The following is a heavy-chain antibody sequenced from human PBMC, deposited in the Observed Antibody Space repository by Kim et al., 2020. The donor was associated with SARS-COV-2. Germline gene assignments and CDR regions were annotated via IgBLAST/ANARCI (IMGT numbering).Heavy chain of an antibody. CDR1: GYSFTSYW. D-gene: IGHD3-9*01. V-gene: IGHV5-51*01. CDR3: ARPPVRFKYYDILTGYNAGYDAFDI. CDR2: IYPGDCDT. Sequence: GESLKISCKGSGYSFTSYWIGWVRQMPGKGLEWMGIIYPGDCDTRYSPSFQGQVTISADKSISTAYLQWSSLKASDTAMYYCARPPVRFKYYDILTGYNAGYDAFDIWGQGTMVTVSS. J-gene: IGHJ3*02.